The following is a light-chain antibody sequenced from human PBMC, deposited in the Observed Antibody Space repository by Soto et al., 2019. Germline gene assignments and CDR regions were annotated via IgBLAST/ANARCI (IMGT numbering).Light chain of an antibody. CDR3: QQYYSYPPT. J-gene: IGKJ3*01. CDR2: AAS. V-gene: IGKV1-8*01. CDR1: QGISSY. Sequence: AIRMTQSPSSFSASTGDRVTITCRASQGISSYLAWYQQKPGKAPNLLIYAASTLQSGVPSSFRGSRSGTDFTLTISFLQSEDFATYYCQQYYSYPPTFGPGTKVHIK.